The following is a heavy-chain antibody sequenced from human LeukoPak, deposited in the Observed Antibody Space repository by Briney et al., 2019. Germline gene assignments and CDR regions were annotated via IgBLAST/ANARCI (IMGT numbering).Heavy chain of an antibody. J-gene: IGHJ4*02. CDR2: IDYDGTGM. D-gene: IGHD4-17*01. V-gene: IGHV3-11*01. CDR1: GSPFSNHY. Sequence: GGSLRHSCAASGSPFSNHYMIWIRQDPGKGLEWVSYIDYDGTGMSYTDSVKGRFTISRDNANNTLYLQMSSLTVEDSAVYYCAGPYHYGAFSYWGQGSLVSVSS. CDR3: AGPYHYGAFSY.